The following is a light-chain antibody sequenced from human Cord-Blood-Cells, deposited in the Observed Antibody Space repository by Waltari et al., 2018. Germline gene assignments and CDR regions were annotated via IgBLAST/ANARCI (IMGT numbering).Light chain of an antibody. J-gene: IGKJ2*01. V-gene: IGKV1-6*01. CDR1: QGIRND. Sequence: AIQMTQSPSSLSASVGDRVPITCRASQGIRNDLGWYQQKPGKAPKLLIYAASSLQSGVPSRFSGSGSGTDFTLTISSLQPEDFTTYYCLQDYNYPPTFGQGTKLEIK. CDR3: LQDYNYPPT. CDR2: AAS.